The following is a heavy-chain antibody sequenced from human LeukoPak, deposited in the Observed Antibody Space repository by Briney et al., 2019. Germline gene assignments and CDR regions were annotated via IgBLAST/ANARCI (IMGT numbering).Heavy chain of an antibody. D-gene: IGHD6-19*01. CDR2: ISSSSSYI. CDR3: ARGGGWYFVY. CDR1: GFTFSSYS. Sequence: GGSLRLSCAAPGFTFSSYSMNWVRQAPGKGLEWVSSISSSSSYIYYADSVKGRFTISRDNAKNSLYLQMNSLRAEDTAVYYCARGGGWYFVYWGQGTLVTVSS. V-gene: IGHV3-21*01. J-gene: IGHJ4*02.